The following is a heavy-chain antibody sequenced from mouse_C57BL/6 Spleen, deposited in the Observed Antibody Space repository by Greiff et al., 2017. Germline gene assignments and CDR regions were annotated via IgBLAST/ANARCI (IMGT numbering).Heavy chain of an antibody. CDR3: ARSYYDYGYAMYY. J-gene: IGHJ4*01. CDR1: GYAFTNYL. D-gene: IGHD2-4*01. Sequence: QVQLQQSGAELVRPGTSVKVSCKASGYAFTNYLIEWVKQRPGQGLEWIGVINPGSGGTNYNEKFKGKATLTADKSSSTAYMQLSSLTSEDSAVYFCARSYYDYGYAMYYWGQGTSVTVSS. V-gene: IGHV1-54*01. CDR2: INPGSGGT.